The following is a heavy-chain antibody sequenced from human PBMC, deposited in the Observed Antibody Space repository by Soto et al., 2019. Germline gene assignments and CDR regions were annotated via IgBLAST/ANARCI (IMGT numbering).Heavy chain of an antibody. J-gene: IGHJ4*02. CDR3: ARDLGIRGTITPDY. V-gene: IGHV3-48*02. CDR2: ISSSSDPI. Sequence: GGSLRLSCAASGFTFNTYGMNWVRQAPGKGLEWVSYISSSSDPIYYVDSVKGRFTISRDNARNSLFLQMNSLRDEDTAVYYCARDLGIRGTITPDYWAQGTQVTVSS. CDR1: GFTFNTYG. D-gene: IGHD3-10*01.